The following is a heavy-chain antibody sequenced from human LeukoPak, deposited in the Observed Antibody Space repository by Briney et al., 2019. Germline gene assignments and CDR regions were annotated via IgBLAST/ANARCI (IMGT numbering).Heavy chain of an antibody. D-gene: IGHD3-16*01. CDR1: GFTFDDYA. J-gene: IGHJ3*01. CDR3: AKGASYGTYDAFDF. CDR2: ISWNSGSI. V-gene: IGHV3-9*03. Sequence: GRSLRLSCAASGFTFDDYAMHWVRQAPGKGLEWVSGISWNSGSIGYADSVKGRFTISRDNAKSSLSLRMNSLRAEDMALYYCAKGASYGTYDAFDFWGQGTMVTVSS.